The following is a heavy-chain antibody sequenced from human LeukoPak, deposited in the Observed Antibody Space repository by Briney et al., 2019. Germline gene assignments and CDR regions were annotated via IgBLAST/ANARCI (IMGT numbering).Heavy chain of an antibody. V-gene: IGHV4-38-2*02. CDR2: IHHSGST. CDR3: ARGPPPDFDY. J-gene: IGHJ4*02. Sequence: SETLSLTCIVSGYSISSGYYWGWIRQPPGKGLEWIGNIHHSGSTYYNPSLKSRVTISVDTSKNQLSLKLSSVTAADTAVYYCARGPPPDFDYWGQGTLVTVSS. CDR1: GYSISSGYY.